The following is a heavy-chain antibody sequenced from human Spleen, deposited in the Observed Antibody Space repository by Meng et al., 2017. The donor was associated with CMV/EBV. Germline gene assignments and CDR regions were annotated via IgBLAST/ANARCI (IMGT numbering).Heavy chain of an antibody. V-gene: IGHV4-31*02. CDR1: VYY. J-gene: IGHJ5*02. Sequence: VYYWSWIRQHPGKGLEWIGYIYYSGSTYYNPSLKSRVTISVDTSKNQFSLKLSSVTAADTAVYYCARVRRHCGGDCYSGGIGWFDPWGQGTLVTVSS. CDR2: IYYSGST. D-gene: IGHD2-21*01. CDR3: ARVRRHCGGDCYSGGIGWFDP.